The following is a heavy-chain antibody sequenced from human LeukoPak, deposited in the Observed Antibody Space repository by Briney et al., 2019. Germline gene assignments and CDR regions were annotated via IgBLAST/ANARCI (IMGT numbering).Heavy chain of an antibody. V-gene: IGHV3-48*01. CDR3: AKDLSRGYSYGYFDY. CDR1: GFIFSTYS. D-gene: IGHD5-18*01. J-gene: IGHJ4*02. Sequence: GGSLRLSCAASGFIFSTYSMIWVRQAPGKGLEWVAYISISGSSIYYADSVKGRFTISRDNSKNTLYLQMNSLRAEDTAVYYCAKDLSRGYSYGYFDYWGQGTLVTVSS. CDR2: ISISGSSI.